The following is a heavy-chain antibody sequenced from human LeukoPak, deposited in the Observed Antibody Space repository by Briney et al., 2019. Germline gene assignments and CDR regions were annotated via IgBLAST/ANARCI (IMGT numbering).Heavy chain of an antibody. V-gene: IGHV4-39*07. J-gene: IGHJ5*02. Sequence: SETLSLTCTVSGGSISSSSYYWGWIRQPPGKGLEWIGTIYHSGSTYYNPSLKSRVTISVDTSKNQFSLKLSSVTAADTAVYYCARGLTVLLWFGEIHWFDPWGQGTLVTVSS. D-gene: IGHD3-10*01. CDR1: GGSISSSSYY. CDR2: IYHSGST. CDR3: ARGLTVLLWFGEIHWFDP.